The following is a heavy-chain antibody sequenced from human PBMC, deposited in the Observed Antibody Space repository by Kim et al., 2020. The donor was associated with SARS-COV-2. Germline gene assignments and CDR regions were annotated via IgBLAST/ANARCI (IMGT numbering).Heavy chain of an antibody. CDR1: GGSISSTTDS. D-gene: IGHD6-13*01. CDR3: ARHLRGSSWFDS. Sequence: SETLSLTCTISGGSISSTTDSWNWFRQPPGDELEWIGGIDSSGTTYYNPSLKGRLTLSAETSKNQFSVKLTSVTAAATAVFYCARHLRGSSWFDSGGQGT. V-gene: IGHV4-39*01. CDR2: IDSSGTT. J-gene: IGHJ5*01.